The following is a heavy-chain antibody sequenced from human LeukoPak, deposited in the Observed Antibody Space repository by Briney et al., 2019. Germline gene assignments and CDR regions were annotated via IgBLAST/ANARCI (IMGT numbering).Heavy chain of an antibody. Sequence: AASVKVSCKASGYTFNSYGINWVRQAPGQGLEWMGWISAHNGNTNYAQKLQGRVTMTTDTSTSTAYMELRSLRSDDTAVYYCARDRGGAYGSGSYYYYFDYWGQGTLVTVSS. CDR1: GYTFNSYG. D-gene: IGHD3-10*01. J-gene: IGHJ4*02. V-gene: IGHV1-18*01. CDR3: ARDRGGAYGSGSYYYYFDY. CDR2: ISAHNGNT.